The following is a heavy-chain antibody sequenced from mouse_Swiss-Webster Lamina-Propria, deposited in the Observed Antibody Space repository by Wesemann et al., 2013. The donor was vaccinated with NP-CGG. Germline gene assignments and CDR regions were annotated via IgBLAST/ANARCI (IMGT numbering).Heavy chain of an antibody. CDR2: ISSGGGST. CDR3: ARGGTTVVATRFYWYFDV. Sequence: LEWVAYISSGGGSTYYPDTVKGRFTISRDNAKNTLYLQMSSLKSEDTAMYYCARGGTTVVATRFYWYFDVWGAGDHGVTVSS. V-gene: IGHV5-12-1*01. D-gene: IGHD1-1*01. J-gene: IGHJ1*01.